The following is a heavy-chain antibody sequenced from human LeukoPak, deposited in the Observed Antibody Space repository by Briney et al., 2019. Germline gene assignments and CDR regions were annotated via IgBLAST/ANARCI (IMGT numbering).Heavy chain of an antibody. CDR2: IYYSGST. CDR3: ARAVGPVGARDVDY. CDR1: GGSVSSGSYY. Sequence: PSETLSLTCTVSGGSVSSGSYYWSWVRQPPGKGLEWIGYIYYSGSTNYIPSLKSRVTISVDTSKSQFSLKLSSVTAADTAVYYCARAVGPVGARDVDYWGQGTLVTVSS. J-gene: IGHJ4*02. V-gene: IGHV4-61*01. D-gene: IGHD1-26*01.